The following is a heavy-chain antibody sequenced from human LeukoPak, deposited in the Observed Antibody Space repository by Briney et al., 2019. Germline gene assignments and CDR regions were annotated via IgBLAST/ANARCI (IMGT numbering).Heavy chain of an antibody. CDR3: ARDQAYYYDSSGYYGGFDY. Sequence: ASVKVSCKASGYTFTGYYMHWVRQAPGQGLGWMGWINPNSGGTNYAQKFQGRVTMTRDTSISTAYMELSRLGSDDTAVYYCARDQAYYYDSSGYYGGFDYWGQGTLVTVSS. CDR1: GYTFTGYY. J-gene: IGHJ4*02. D-gene: IGHD3-22*01. V-gene: IGHV1-2*02. CDR2: INPNSGGT.